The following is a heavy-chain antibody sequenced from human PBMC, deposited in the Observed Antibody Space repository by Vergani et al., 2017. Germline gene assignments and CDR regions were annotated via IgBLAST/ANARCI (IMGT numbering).Heavy chain of an antibody. D-gene: IGHD6-19*01. J-gene: IGHJ1*01. Sequence: QVTLKESGPALVKPTQTLTPTCTFSGFSLSTSGVGVGWIRQPPGKALECLALIYWDDDKRYSPSLKSRLTITKDTSKNQVVLTMTNMVPVDTATYYCAHRAVAGTYPFGAEYFQHWGQGTLVTVSS. V-gene: IGHV2-5*02. CDR1: GFSLSTSGVG. CDR3: AHRAVAGTYPFGAEYFQH. CDR2: IYWDDDK.